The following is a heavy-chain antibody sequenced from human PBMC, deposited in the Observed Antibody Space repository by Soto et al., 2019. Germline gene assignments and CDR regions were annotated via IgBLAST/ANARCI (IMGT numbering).Heavy chain of an antibody. CDR1: GFTFDDYA. CDR3: AKDIAPLDCSSTSCYDAFDI. Sequence: GGSLRLSCAASGFTFDDYAMHWVRQAPGTGLEWVSLISGDGGSTYYADSVKGRFTISRDNSKNSLYLQMNSLRTEDTALYYCAKDIAPLDCSSTSCYDAFDIWGQGTMVTVSS. D-gene: IGHD2-2*01. CDR2: ISGDGGST. V-gene: IGHV3-43*02. J-gene: IGHJ3*02.